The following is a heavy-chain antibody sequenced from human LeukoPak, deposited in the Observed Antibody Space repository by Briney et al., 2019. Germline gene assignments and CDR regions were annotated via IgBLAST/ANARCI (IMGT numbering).Heavy chain of an antibody. CDR2: IYYSGST. V-gene: IGHV4-30-4*01. D-gene: IGHD2-8*02. CDR1: GGSISRGDYY. Sequence: SQTLSLTCTVSGGSISRGDYYWSWIRQPPGKGLEWIGYIYYSGSTYYNPSLKSRVTISVDTSKKQFFLKLNSVTAADTAVYYCAREWWSSRWFDPWGQGTVVTVSS. CDR3: AREWWSSRWFDP. J-gene: IGHJ5*02.